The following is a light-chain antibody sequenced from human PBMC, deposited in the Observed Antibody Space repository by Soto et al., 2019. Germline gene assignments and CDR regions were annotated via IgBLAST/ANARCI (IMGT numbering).Light chain of an antibody. V-gene: IGLV1-51*01. J-gene: IGLJ2*01. CDR1: SSNIGNNY. Sequence: QSVLTQSPSVSAAPGQQVTISCSGSSSNIGNNYVSWYQQLPGTAPKLLIYDNNKRPSGIPDRFSGSESGTSGTLDITGLQTGDEADYYCATWDGSLPGEVFGGGTKVTVL. CDR2: DNN. CDR3: ATWDGSLPGEV.